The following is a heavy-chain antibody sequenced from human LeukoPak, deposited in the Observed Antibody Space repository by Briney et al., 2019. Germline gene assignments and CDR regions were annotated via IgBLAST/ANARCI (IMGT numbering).Heavy chain of an antibody. CDR1: GFTFSNYA. J-gene: IGHJ3*02. D-gene: IGHD3-22*01. Sequence: GGSLRLSCAASGFTFSNYAMSWVRQAPGKGLEWVSAISGSGGTTYYADSVKGRFTISRDNSRNTLYLQMNSLRAEDTAVYYCAKDYYDSSGYYHYDAFDIWGQGTMVTVSS. CDR3: AKDYYDSSGYYHYDAFDI. CDR2: ISGSGGTT. V-gene: IGHV3-23*01.